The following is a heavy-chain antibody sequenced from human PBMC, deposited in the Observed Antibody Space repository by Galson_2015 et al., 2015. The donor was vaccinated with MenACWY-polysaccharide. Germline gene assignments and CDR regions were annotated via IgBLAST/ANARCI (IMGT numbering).Heavy chain of an antibody. V-gene: IGHV3-7*01. Sequence: SLRLSCAASGLTFSNWWMTWVRQAPGKGLEWVASIKKDGSEKYYVGSVKGRFTISRDNAKDSLYLQMNSLSAEDTAVYFCARGHLGLGLWGQGTTVTVSS. J-gene: IGHJ6*02. CDR2: IKKDGSEK. CDR1: GLTFSNWW. CDR3: ARGHLGLGL. D-gene: IGHD7-27*01.